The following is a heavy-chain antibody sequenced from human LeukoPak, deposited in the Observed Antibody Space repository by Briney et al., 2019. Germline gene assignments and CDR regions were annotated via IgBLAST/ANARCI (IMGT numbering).Heavy chain of an antibody. D-gene: IGHD1-14*01. CDR1: GGSISSYY. CDR3: ARRRITSNWFDP. CDR2: IYYSGST. J-gene: IGHJ5*02. Sequence: PSETLSLTCTVSGGSISSYYWSWIRQPPGKGLEWIGYIYYSGSTNYNPSLKSRVTISVDTSKNQFSLKLSSVTAADTAVYYCARRRITSNWFDPWGQGTLVTVSS. V-gene: IGHV4-59*12.